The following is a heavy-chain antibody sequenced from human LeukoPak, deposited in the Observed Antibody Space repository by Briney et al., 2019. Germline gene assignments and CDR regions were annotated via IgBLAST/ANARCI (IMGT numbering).Heavy chain of an antibody. J-gene: IGHJ4*02. D-gene: IGHD2-2*01. CDR2: IYVGGST. CDR3: ARDHRNAGVFDY. Sequence: PGGSLRLSCAASGFTVSSNYMSWVRQAPVKGLEWLSVIYVGGSTFYADSVKGRFTISRDNSKNTLYLQMNSLRADDTAVYYCARDHRNAGVFDYWGQGTLVTVSS. CDR1: GFTVSSNY. V-gene: IGHV3-53*01.